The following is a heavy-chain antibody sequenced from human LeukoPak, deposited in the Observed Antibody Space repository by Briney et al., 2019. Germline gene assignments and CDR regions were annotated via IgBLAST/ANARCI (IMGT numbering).Heavy chain of an antibody. D-gene: IGHD6-13*01. CDR1: GFTFDDYI. J-gene: IGHJ4*02. CDR3: AKDRAYSSSWPYYFDY. Sequence: PGGSLRLSCAASGFTFDDYIMHWVRQAPGKGLEWVSLISWNGGSTYYVDSVKGRFTISRDNSKNSLYLQMNSLRAEDTALYYCAKDRAYSSSWPYYFDYWGQGTLVTVSS. V-gene: IGHV3-43D*03. CDR2: ISWNGGST.